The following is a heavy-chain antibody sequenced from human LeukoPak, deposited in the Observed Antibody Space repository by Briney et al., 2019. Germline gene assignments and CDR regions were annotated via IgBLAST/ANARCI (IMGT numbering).Heavy chain of an antibody. V-gene: IGHV4-34*01. CDR2: INHSGST. CDR1: GGSFSGYY. J-gene: IGHJ3*02. CDR3: ARGLGDDSSGYYSPSDAFDI. D-gene: IGHD3-22*01. Sequence: PSETLSLTCDVYGGSFSGYYWSWLRQPPGKGLEWIGEINHSGSTNYNPPLKSRVTISVDTSKNQFSLKLSSVTAADTAVYYCARGLGDDSSGYYSPSDAFDIWGQGTMVTVSS.